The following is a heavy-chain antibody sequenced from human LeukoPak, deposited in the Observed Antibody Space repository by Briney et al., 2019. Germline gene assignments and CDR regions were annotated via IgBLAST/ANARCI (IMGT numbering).Heavy chain of an antibody. CDR2: IKEDGTEE. CDR1: GFTFSNSW. CDR3: ARVPPVNRDTSAYRPLDY. V-gene: IGHV3-7*01. J-gene: IGHJ4*02. D-gene: IGHD3-22*01. Sequence: GGSLRLSCAASGFTFSNSWMNWVRQAPGKGLEWVANIKEDGTEEDYLDSVKGRFTISRDNAQNSLYLQMNSLRAEDTAVYYCARVPPVNRDTSAYRPLDYWGQGTLVTVSS.